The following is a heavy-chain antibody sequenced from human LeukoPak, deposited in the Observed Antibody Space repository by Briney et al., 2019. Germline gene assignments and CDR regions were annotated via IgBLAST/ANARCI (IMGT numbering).Heavy chain of an antibody. CDR2: MNEDGSEK. CDR3: AKDWSCDY. J-gene: IGHJ4*02. Sequence: GGSLRLSCAASGFTFSTYWMSWVRQAPGKGLEWVANMNEDGSEKYYVDSVKGRFTISRDNAKNSLYLQMSSLRAEDTAIYYCAKDWSCDYWGQGTLVTVSS. D-gene: IGHD1-26*01. V-gene: IGHV3-7*03. CDR1: GFTFSTYW.